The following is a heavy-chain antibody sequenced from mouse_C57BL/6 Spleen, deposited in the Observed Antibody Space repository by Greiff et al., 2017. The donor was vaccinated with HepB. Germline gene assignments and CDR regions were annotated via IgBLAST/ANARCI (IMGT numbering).Heavy chain of an antibody. V-gene: IGHV7-1*01. Sequence: DVKLVESGGGLVQSGRSLRLSCATSGFTFSDFYMEWVRQAPGKGLEWIAASRNKANDYTTEYSASVKGRFIVSRDTSQSILYLQLDALRAEDTAIDYCARDADYSNAGGFYYYAMDYWGQGTSVTVSS. CDR1: GFTFSDFY. CDR2: SRNKANDYTT. J-gene: IGHJ4*01. CDR3: ARDADYSNAGGFYYYAMDY. D-gene: IGHD2-5*01.